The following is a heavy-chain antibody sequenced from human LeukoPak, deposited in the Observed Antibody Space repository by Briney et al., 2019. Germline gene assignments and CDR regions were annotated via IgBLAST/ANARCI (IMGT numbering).Heavy chain of an antibody. CDR2: IRYDGSNK. D-gene: IGHD3-22*01. CDR1: GFTFSSYG. J-gene: IGHJ4*02. CDR3: AKGPKGYYDSSGLDY. Sequence: GGSLRLSCAASGFTFSSYGMHWVRQAPGKGLEWVAFIRYDGSNKYYADSVKGRFTISRDNSKNTLYLQMNSLRAEDTAVYYCAKGPKGYYDSSGLDYWGQGTLVTVSS. V-gene: IGHV3-30*02.